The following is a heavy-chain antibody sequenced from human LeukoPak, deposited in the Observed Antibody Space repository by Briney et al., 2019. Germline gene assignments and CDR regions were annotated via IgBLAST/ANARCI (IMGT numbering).Heavy chain of an antibody. CDR2: IYYSGNT. CDR3: ASQPYYDILTGYSYFDY. J-gene: IGHJ4*02. CDR1: GGSISSTSYY. V-gene: IGHV4-39*01. Sequence: SETLSLTCTVYGGSISSTSYYWGWIRQPPGKGLEWIGSIYYSGNTYYNPSLKSRVTISVDTSKNQFSLKLSSVTAADTAVYYCASQPYYDILTGYSYFDYWGQGTLVTVSS. D-gene: IGHD3-9*01.